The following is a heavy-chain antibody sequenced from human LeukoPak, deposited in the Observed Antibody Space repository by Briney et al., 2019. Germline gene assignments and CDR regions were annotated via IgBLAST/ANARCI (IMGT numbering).Heavy chain of an antibody. CDR3: ARHEGWWYFDL. CDR1: GGSISSSSYY. CDR2: IYYSGST. J-gene: IGHJ2*01. D-gene: IGHD6-19*01. V-gene: IGHV4-39*01. Sequence: SETLSLTCTVSGGSISSSSYYWGWIRQPPGKGLEWIGSIYYSGSTYYNPSLKSRVTISVDTSKNQFSLKLSSVTAADTAVYYCARHEGWWYFDLWGRGTLVIVSS.